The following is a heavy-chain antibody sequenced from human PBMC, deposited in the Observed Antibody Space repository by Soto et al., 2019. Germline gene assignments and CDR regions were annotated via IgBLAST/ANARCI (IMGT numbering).Heavy chain of an antibody. CDR3: ARRRTIFGVVIRGNWFDP. CDR2: INHSGST. V-gene: IGHV4-34*01. CDR1: GGSFSGYY. J-gene: IGHJ5*02. Sequence: PSETLSLTCAVYGGSFSGYYWSWIRQPPGKGLEWIGEINHSGSTNYNPSLKSRVTISVDTPKNQFSLKLSSVTAADTAVYYCARRRTIFGVVIRGNWFDPWGQGTLVTVSS. D-gene: IGHD3-3*01.